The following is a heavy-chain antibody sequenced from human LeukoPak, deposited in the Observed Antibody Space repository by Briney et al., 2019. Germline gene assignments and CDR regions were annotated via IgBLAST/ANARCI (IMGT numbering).Heavy chain of an antibody. V-gene: IGHV4-59*01. D-gene: IGHD3-22*01. CDR1: GGSISSYY. Sequence: SETLSLTCTVSGGSISSYYWSWIRQPPGKGLEWIGYIYYSGSTNYNPSLKSRVTISVDTSKNQFSLKLSSVTAADTAVYYCARIHYYDSSGPYYFDYWGQGTLVTVSS. J-gene: IGHJ4*02. CDR2: IYYSGST. CDR3: ARIHYYDSSGPYYFDY.